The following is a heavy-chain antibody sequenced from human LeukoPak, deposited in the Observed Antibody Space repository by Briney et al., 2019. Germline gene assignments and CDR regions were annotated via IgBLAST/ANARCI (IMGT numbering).Heavy chain of an antibody. Sequence: GGSLRLTCAASGFTFSSYAMSWVRQAPGKGLEWVSAISGSGGSTYYADSVKGRFTISRDNSKNTLYLQMNSLRAEDTAVYYCAKDWRYYYDSSGYYGLGSYFDYWGQGTLVTVSS. J-gene: IGHJ4*02. CDR2: ISGSGGST. CDR3: AKDWRYYYDSSGYYGLGSYFDY. CDR1: GFTFSSYA. V-gene: IGHV3-23*01. D-gene: IGHD3-22*01.